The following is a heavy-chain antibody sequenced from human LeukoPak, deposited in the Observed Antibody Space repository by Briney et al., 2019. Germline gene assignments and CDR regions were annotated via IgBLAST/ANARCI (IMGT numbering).Heavy chain of an antibody. D-gene: IGHD6-13*01. CDR3: ARDVVAAAGTWDY. V-gene: IGHV4-39*07. CDR1: GGSISSSSYY. CDR2: IYYSGST. Sequence: PSETLSLTCTVSGGSISSSSYYWGWIRQPPGKGLEWIGSIYYSGSTYYNPSLKSRVTISVDTSKNQFSLKLRSVTAADAAVYYCARDVVAAAGTWDYWGQGTLVTVSS. J-gene: IGHJ4*02.